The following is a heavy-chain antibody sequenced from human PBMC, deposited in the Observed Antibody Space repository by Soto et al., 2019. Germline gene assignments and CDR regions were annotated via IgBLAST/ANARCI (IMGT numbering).Heavy chain of an antibody. Sequence: ASVKVSCKVSGYILRDLSIHWVRQAPGKGLEWMGGYDPEEHKMTYAQKFQGRVTMTEDTSTDTAYMELRSLRSDDTAIYYCASVFGGNYNDYFDEWSQGTLVTVSS. J-gene: IGHJ4*02. V-gene: IGHV1-24*01. CDR3: ASVFGGNYNDYFDE. CDR2: YDPEEHKM. D-gene: IGHD1-26*01. CDR1: GYILRDLS.